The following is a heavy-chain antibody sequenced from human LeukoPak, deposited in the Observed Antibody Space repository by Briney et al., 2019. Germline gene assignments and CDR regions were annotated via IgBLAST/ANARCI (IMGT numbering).Heavy chain of an antibody. V-gene: IGHV3-23*01. CDR2: ISCSGGTT. J-gene: IGHJ4*02. D-gene: IGHD5-24*01. CDR1: GFTFSSYA. Sequence: PGGSLRLSCAASGFTFSSYAMSWVRQAPGKGLEWVSAISCSGGTTYYADSVKGRFTISRDNSKNTLYLQMNSLRAADTALYYCAKVQEMSTILPPFHYWGQGTLVTVSS. CDR3: AKVQEMSTILPPFHY.